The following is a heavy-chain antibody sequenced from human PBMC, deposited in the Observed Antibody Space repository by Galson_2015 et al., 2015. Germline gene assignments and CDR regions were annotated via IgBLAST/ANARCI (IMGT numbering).Heavy chain of an antibody. CDR1: GYTFTSYY. Sequence: PVKVSCKASGYTFTSYYMHWVRQAPGQGLEWMGIINPSGGSTSYAQKFQGRVTMTRDTSTSTVYMELSSLRSEDTAVYYCVSATYYDFWSGYYSAFDIWAKGQWSPSLQ. V-gene: IGHV1-46*01. CDR2: INPSGGST. D-gene: IGHD3-3*01. J-gene: IGHJ3*02. CDR3: VSATYYDFWSGYYSAFDI.